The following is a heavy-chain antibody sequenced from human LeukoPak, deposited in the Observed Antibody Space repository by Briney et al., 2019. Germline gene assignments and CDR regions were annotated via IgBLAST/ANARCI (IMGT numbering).Heavy chain of an antibody. CDR1: GGSFSDYY. J-gene: IGHJ2*01. V-gene: IGHV4-34*01. CDR3: ARVGTMSLWYFDL. Sequence: PSETLSLTCAVYGGSFSDYYWSWIRQPPGKGQEWIGEINHSGITNHNPSLKSRLTISVDTSENQFSLKLSSVTAADTAVYYCARVGTMSLWYFDLWGRGTLVTVSS. D-gene: IGHD3-10*02. CDR2: INHSGIT.